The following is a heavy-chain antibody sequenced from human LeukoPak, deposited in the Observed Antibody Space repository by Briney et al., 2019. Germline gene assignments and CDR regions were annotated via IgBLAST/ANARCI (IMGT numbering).Heavy chain of an antibody. CDR3: ARAEYYFDY. J-gene: IGHJ4*02. Sequence: PSETLSLTCTVSGGSISSYYWSWIRQPPGKGLEWIGYIYYSGSTNYNPSLKSRVTISVDTSKNQFSLKLGSVTAADTAVYYCARAEYYFDYWGQGTLVTVSS. CDR2: IYYSGST. V-gene: IGHV4-59*01. CDR1: GGSISSYY.